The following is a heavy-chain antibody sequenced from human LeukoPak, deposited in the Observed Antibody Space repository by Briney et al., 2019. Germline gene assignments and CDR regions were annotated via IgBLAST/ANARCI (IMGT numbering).Heavy chain of an antibody. V-gene: IGHV3-53*05. J-gene: IGHJ4*02. CDR2: IYSGGST. D-gene: IGHD3-3*01. Sequence: GGSLRLSCAASGFTVSSNYMSWVRQAPGKGLEWVSVIYSGGSTYYADSVKGRFTISRDNSKNTLYLQMNSLRAEDTAVYYCAKEGYDWYFDYWGQGTLVTVSS. CDR1: GFTVSSNY. CDR3: AKEGYDWYFDY.